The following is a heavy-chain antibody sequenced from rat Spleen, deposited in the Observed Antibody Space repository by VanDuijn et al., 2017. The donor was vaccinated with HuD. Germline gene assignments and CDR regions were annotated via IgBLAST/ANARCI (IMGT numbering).Heavy chain of an antibody. Sequence: EVQLVESGGDLVQPGRSLKLSCAASGFTFSNYGMAWVRQAPTKGLEWVATISYDVIITYYRDSVKGRFTVSRDNAKSTLHLQMDSLRSEDTATCCCAKRGDGYNDYYGMDAWGQGASVTVS. V-gene: IGHV5-29*01. CDR3: AKRGDGYNDYYGMDA. CDR1: GFTFSNYG. CDR2: ISYDVIIT. J-gene: IGHJ4*01. D-gene: IGHD1-9*01.